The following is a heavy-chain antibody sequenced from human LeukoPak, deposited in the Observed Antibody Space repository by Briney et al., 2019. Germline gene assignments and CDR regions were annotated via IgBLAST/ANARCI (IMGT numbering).Heavy chain of an antibody. CDR2: IYYSGST. V-gene: IGHV4-59*12. D-gene: IGHD4-17*01. CDR3: ARSLYGDYRTKFGY. Sequence: SETLSLTCTVSGGSISSYYWSWIRQPPGKGLEWIGYIYYSGSTNYNPSLKSRVTISVGTSKNQFSLKLSSVTAADTAVYYCARSLYGDYRTKFGYWGQGTLVTVSS. J-gene: IGHJ4*02. CDR1: GGSISSYY.